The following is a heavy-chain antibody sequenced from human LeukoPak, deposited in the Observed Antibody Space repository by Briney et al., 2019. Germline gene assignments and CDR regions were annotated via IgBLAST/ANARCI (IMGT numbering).Heavy chain of an antibody. CDR2: ISTYIGNT. D-gene: IGHD3-10*01. J-gene: IGHJ4*02. CDR1: GYSFTSYG. CDR3: ARDPPHGSGSYYLDY. V-gene: IGHV1-18*01. Sequence: ASVKVSCKASGYSFTSYGISWVRQAPGQGLEWMGWISTYIGNTNYVQKLQGRVTMTTDTSTSTAYMELRSLRSDDTAVYYCARDPPHGSGSYYLDYWGQGTLVTVSS.